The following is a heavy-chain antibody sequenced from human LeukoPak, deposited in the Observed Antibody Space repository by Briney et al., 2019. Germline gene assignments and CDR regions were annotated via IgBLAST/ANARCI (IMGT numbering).Heavy chain of an antibody. CDR3: ARGPEYSYGYAFDY. Sequence: APVKVSCKASGYIFSSYYMHWVRQAPGQGLEWMGILNPNGDSTIYALKFQGRLTMTTDTSTSTAYLELSSLSFDDTAMYYCARGPEYSYGYAFDYWGQGTLVTVSS. V-gene: IGHV1-46*01. D-gene: IGHD5-18*01. J-gene: IGHJ4*02. CDR2: LNPNGDST. CDR1: GYIFSSYY.